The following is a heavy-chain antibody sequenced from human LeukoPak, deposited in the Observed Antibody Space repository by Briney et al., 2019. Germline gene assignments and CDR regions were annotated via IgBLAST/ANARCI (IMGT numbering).Heavy chain of an antibody. CDR2: IKQDGSEK. CDR1: GFTFSSYW. D-gene: IGHD2-2*01. J-gene: IGHJ6*03. CDR3: ARDGKLIVVVPAVNYMDV. V-gene: IGHV3-7*01. Sequence: GGSLRLSCAASGFTFSSYWMSWVRQAPGKGLEWVANIKQDGSEKYYVDSVKGRFTISRDNAKNSLYLQMNSLRAEDTAVYYCARDGKLIVVVPAVNYMDVWGKGTTVTVSS.